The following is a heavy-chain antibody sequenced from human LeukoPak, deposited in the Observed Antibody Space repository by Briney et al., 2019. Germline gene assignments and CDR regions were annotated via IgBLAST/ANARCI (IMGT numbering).Heavy chain of an antibody. Sequence: SETLSLTCTVSGDSISSSTYYWGWIRQPPGKGLEWIGSMCYSGNTYYNPSLKSRVTMSVDTSKNQFSLKLSSVTAADTAVYYCARDSGYYDFWSSPLWGQGTLVTVSS. V-gene: IGHV4-39*07. CDR3: ARDSGYYDFWSSPL. CDR1: GDSISSSTYY. J-gene: IGHJ4*02. D-gene: IGHD3-3*01. CDR2: MCYSGNT.